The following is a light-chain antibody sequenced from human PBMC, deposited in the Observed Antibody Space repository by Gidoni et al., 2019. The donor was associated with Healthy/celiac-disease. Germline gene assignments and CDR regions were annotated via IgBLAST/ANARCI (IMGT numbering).Light chain of an antibody. Sequence: VMTLPPVSLPVTLGQPASISCRSSLSLVYDGNTYLNCFQQRPGQSPRRLIYKVSNRDSGVPDRFSGSGSGTDFTLKISRVEAEDVGVYYCMQGTHWPLTFGGGTKVEIK. CDR3: MQGTHWPLT. J-gene: IGKJ4*01. CDR1: LSLVYDGNTY. CDR2: KVS. V-gene: IGKV2-30*01.